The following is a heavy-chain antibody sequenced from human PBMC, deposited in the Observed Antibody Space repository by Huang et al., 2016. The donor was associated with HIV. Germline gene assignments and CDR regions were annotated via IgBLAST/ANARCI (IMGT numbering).Heavy chain of an antibody. CDR3: ARVARGPNWYFDL. D-gene: IGHD2-15*01. CDR1: GGSISSHH. V-gene: IGHV4-59*11. J-gene: IGHJ2*01. CDR2: IYYSGGT. Sequence: QVQLQESGPGLVKPSETLSLTCTVSGGSISSHHYSWIRQPPGKGLEWIGIIYYSGGTNYIPALKSRATISLDTSKNHFSLRLRYVTAADTAVYYCARVARGPNWYFDLWGRGTLVTVSS.